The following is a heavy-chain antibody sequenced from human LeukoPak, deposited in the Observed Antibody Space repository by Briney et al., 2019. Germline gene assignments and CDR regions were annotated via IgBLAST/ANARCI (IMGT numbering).Heavy chain of an antibody. CDR3: AIVPTDNWFDP. Sequence: SETLSLTCTVSGYSISSGYYWGWIRQPPGKGLEWIGGIYHSGSTYYNPSLKSRVTISVDTSKNQFSLKLSSVTAADTAVYYCAIVPTDNWFDPWGQGTLVTVSS. CDR2: IYHSGST. D-gene: IGHD1-14*01. J-gene: IGHJ5*02. V-gene: IGHV4-38-2*02. CDR1: GYSISSGYY.